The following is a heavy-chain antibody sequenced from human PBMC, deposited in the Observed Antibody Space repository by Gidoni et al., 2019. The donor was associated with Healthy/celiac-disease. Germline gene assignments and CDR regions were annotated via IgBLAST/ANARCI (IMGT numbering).Heavy chain of an antibody. J-gene: IGHJ6*02. CDR3: AREGRPYSSSWNYYYYGMDV. V-gene: IGHV3-33*01. Sequence: QVQLVESGGGVVQPGRSLRLSCAASGFTFSSYGMHWVRPAPGKGLEGVAVVWYDRSNKYYADSVKGRFTISRDNSKNTLYLQMNSLRAEDTAVYYCAREGRPYSSSWNYYYYGMDVWGQGTTVTVSS. CDR1: GFTFSSYG. D-gene: IGHD6-13*01. CDR2: VWYDRSNK.